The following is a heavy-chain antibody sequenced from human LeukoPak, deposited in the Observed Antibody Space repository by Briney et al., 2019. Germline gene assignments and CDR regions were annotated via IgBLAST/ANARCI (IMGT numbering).Heavy chain of an antibody. D-gene: IGHD3-9*01. J-gene: IGHJ6*03. Sequence: ASVKVSCKASGYTFSSNYMHWVRQAPGQGLEWMGIINPSGGSTNYAQKFQGRVTMTRDTSTSTVYMELSSLRSEDTAVYYCARDILTHLSSRYYYYMDVWGKGTTVTISS. CDR1: GYTFSSNY. CDR2: INPSGGST. V-gene: IGHV1-46*01. CDR3: ARDILTHLSSRYYYYMDV.